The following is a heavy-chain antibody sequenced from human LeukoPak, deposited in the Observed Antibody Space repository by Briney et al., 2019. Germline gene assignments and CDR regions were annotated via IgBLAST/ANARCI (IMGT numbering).Heavy chain of an antibody. CDR3: ARDGTRDGYNPFDY. Sequence: SETLSLTCTVSGGSISSGNYYWSWIRQPAGKGLEWIGRLHTSGSTNYNPSLKSRLTISVDKSKNQFSLKLSSVTAADAAVYYCARDGTRDGYNPFDYWGQGTLVTVSS. CDR1: GGSISSGNYY. J-gene: IGHJ4*02. D-gene: IGHD5-24*01. CDR2: LHTSGST. V-gene: IGHV4-61*02.